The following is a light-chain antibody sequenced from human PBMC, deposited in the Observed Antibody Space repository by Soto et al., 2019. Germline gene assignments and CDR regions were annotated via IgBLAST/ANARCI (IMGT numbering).Light chain of an antibody. J-gene: IGKJ4*01. CDR1: QSVSSN. V-gene: IGKV3-15*01. CDR3: QQYNNRPLT. Sequence: EIVMTQTPATLSVSPGERATLSCRASQSVSSNLAWYQQKPGQAPRLLIYGASTRATGISARFSGSGSGTEFTVTISSLQSEDFAVYYCQQYNNRPLTFGGGTKVEIK. CDR2: GAS.